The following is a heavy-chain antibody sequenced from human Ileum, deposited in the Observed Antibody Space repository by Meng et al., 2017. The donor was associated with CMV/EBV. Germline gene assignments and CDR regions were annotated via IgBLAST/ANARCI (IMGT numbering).Heavy chain of an antibody. Sequence: VVLVVCGGDCRKPGVSLRLSCGASGFSFSDFHMNWIRQAPGKGPEWVSFISRDNTYTNYADSVKGRFTISRDNAKNLLFLQMNSLRVEDTALYYCARGHYDSFWGRGTLVTVSS. CDR3: ARGHYDSF. D-gene: IGHD3-22*01. J-gene: IGHJ4*02. CDR1: GFSFSDFH. V-gene: IGHV3-11*06. CDR2: ISRDNTYT.